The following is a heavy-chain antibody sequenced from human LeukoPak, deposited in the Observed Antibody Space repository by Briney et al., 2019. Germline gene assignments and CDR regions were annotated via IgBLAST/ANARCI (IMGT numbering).Heavy chain of an antibody. CDR1: GYTFTSYG. V-gene: IGHV1-18*01. CDR3: ARVGSSSRILYYYYYYMDV. CDR2: ISAYNGNT. D-gene: IGHD6-13*01. J-gene: IGHJ6*03. Sequence: GASVKVSCKASGYTFTSYGISWVRQAPGQGLEWMGWISAYNGNTNYAQKLQGRVTMTTDTSTSTAYMELRSLRSDDTAVYYCARVGSSSRILYYYYYYMDVWGKGTTVTVSS.